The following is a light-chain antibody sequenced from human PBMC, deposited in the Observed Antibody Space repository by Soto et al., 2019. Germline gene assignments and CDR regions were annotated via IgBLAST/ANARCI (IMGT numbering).Light chain of an antibody. CDR1: SSNIGNNY. J-gene: IGLJ2*01. CDR3: TTWDDSLSAVV. CDR2: RND. V-gene: IGLV1-47*01. Sequence: QSVLTQLPSASGTPGQRVTISCSGSSSNIGNNYVHWYQQLPGTAPKLLIYRNDQRPSGVPDRFSGSKSGTSASLAISGLRSEDETDYYCTTWDDSLSAVVFGGGTKLTVL.